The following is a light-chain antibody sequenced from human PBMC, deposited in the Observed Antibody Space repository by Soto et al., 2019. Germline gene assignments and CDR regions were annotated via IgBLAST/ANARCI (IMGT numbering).Light chain of an antibody. J-gene: IGLJ3*02. Sequence: SALTQPPSVSAAPGQKVTISCSGSSSNIGNNYVSWYQQLPGTAPKLLIYDNNKRPSGIPDRFSGSKSGTSATLGITGLQTGDEADYYCGTWDSSLSVGVFGGGTQLTVL. CDR2: DNN. V-gene: IGLV1-51*01. CDR3: GTWDSSLSVGV. CDR1: SSNIGNNY.